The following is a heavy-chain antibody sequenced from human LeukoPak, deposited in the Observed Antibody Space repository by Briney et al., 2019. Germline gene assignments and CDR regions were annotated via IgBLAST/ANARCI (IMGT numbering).Heavy chain of an antibody. CDR1: GGSISSYY. V-gene: IGHV4-59*12. Sequence: PSETLSLTCTVSGGSISSYYWSWIRQPPGKGLEWIGYIYCSGSTNYNPSLKSRVTISVDTSKNQFSLKLSSVTAADTAVYYCARAPGYDYVWGSIVDYWGQGTLVTVSS. CDR3: ARAPGYDYVWGSIVDY. J-gene: IGHJ4*02. CDR2: IYCSGST. D-gene: IGHD3-16*01.